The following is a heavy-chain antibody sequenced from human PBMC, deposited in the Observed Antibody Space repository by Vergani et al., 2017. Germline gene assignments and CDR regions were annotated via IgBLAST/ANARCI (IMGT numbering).Heavy chain of an antibody. J-gene: IGHJ3*02. CDR1: GGSISSGGYY. CDR3: ARGGEAPHGLSAFDS. D-gene: IGHD7-27*01. Sequence: QVQLQESGPGLVKPSQTLSLTCTVSGGSISSGGYYWSWIRQHPGKGLEWFGYIYYSGSTYYNPSLQRRGTIAVDTSKNQFALTLSSVTAADTAVYYCARGGEAPHGLSAFDSWGQGTMVTVSS. CDR2: IYYSGST. V-gene: IGHV4-31*03.